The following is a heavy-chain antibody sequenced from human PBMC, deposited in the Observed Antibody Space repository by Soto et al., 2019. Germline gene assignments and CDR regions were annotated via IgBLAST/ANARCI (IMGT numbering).Heavy chain of an antibody. Sequence: GESLKISCKGSGYNFTNYWIGWVRQMPGKGVEWMGIIYPGDSDTRYRPSFQGQVTISADKSISTAYLQWSSLKASDTAMYYCATTHSYYYDSSGRPDPFDYWGQGTLVTVSS. CDR3: ATTHSYYYDSSGRPDPFDY. CDR1: GYNFTNYW. CDR2: IYPGDSDT. D-gene: IGHD3-22*01. V-gene: IGHV5-51*01. J-gene: IGHJ4*02.